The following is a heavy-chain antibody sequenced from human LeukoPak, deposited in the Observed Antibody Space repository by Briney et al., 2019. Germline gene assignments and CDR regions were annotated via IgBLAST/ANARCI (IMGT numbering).Heavy chain of an antibody. D-gene: IGHD4-17*01. CDR3: ARDPNGDYIGAFDF. Sequence: PGGSLRLSCTASGFTFRTYAMIWVRQAPGKGLEWVSAIRAGGDTTVYADAVRGRFTISRDNSNNVLYLQMNELRADDTAVYYCARDPNGDYIGAFDFWGQGTMVTVSS. CDR2: IRAGGDTT. CDR1: GFTFRTYA. V-gene: IGHV3-23*01. J-gene: IGHJ3*01.